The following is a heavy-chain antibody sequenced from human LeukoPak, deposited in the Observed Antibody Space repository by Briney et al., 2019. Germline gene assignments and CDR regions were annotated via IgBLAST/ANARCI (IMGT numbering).Heavy chain of an antibody. CDR3: AKERQWLVLDY. Sequence: PGRSLRLSCAASGFTFSSYGMHWVRQAPGKGLEWVAVISYDGSNKYYADSVKGRFTISRDNSKNTLYLQMNSLRAEDTAVYYCAKERQWLVLDYWGQGALVTVSS. V-gene: IGHV3-30*18. D-gene: IGHD6-19*01. CDR2: ISYDGSNK. J-gene: IGHJ4*02. CDR1: GFTFSSYG.